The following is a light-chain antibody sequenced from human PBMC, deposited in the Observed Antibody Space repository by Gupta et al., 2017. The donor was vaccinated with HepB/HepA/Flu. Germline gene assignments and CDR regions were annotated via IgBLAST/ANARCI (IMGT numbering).Light chain of an antibody. J-gene: IGKJ4*01. V-gene: IGKV1-8*01. CDR1: HDVSSF. CDR3: QQYNYYPLT. Sequence: AIRMTQSPSSFSASPGDTVTITCRASHDVSSFLAWYQQKAGKAPKLLIYGVSTLKSGVPSRFSGSGSGTDFTLTISRLQSEDFATYYCQQYNYYPLTFGGGTTVEIK. CDR2: GVS.